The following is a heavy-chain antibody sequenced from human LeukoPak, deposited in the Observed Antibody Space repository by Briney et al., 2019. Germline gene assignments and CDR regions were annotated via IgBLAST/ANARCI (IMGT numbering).Heavy chain of an antibody. CDR1: GFTFSNYA. CDR3: AKASCGGDCYPYYFDY. Sequence: GGSLRLSCVASGFTFSNYAMRWVRQAPGMGLEWVSSVSVSGGSTNYADSVKGRFTISRDNSKNTLYLQMNSLRAEDTAVYYCAKASCGGDCYPYYFDYWGQGTLVTVSS. CDR2: VSVSGGST. D-gene: IGHD2-21*02. J-gene: IGHJ4*02. V-gene: IGHV3-23*01.